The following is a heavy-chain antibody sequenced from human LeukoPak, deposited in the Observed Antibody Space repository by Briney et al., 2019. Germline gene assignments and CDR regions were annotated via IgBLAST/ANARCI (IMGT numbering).Heavy chain of an antibody. J-gene: IGHJ4*02. V-gene: IGHV7-4-1*02. Sequence: ASVKVSCKASGCTFSTYAINWVRQAPGQGLEWMGWINTNTGNPTYAQGFTGRFVFSLDTSVSTADLQISSLKAEDTAVYYCARDRSGGGTTGPFDYWGQGTLVTVSS. CDR2: INTNTGNP. D-gene: IGHD1-7*01. CDR3: ARDRSGGGTTGPFDY. CDR1: GCTFSTYA.